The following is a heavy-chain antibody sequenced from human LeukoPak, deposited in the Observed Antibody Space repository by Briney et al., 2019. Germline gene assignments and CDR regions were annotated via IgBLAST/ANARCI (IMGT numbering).Heavy chain of an antibody. Sequence: GGSLRLSCAASGFTFRSYWMHWVRQAPGKGLVWVSLINSDGSSTSYADSVKGRFTISRDNSKNTLYVQMNSLRAEDTAVYYCAREMDTAMVFDYWGQGTLVTVSS. J-gene: IGHJ4*02. CDR1: GFTFRSYW. V-gene: IGHV3-74*01. D-gene: IGHD5-18*01. CDR3: AREMDTAMVFDY. CDR2: INSDGSST.